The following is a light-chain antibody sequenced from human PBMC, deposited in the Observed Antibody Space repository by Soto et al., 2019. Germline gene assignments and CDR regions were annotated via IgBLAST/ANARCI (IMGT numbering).Light chain of an antibody. CDR2: AAS. J-gene: IGKJ1*01. Sequence: IQLTQSPSSLSASVGDRVTITCXXSXGISXYLXWYQQKPGKAPKLLIYAASTLQSGVPSRLSGSGSGTDLTLTISSLQPEDFATYYCQQLKSSPPTFGKGTKVDIK. V-gene: IGKV1-9*01. CDR3: QQLKSSPPT. CDR1: XGISXY.